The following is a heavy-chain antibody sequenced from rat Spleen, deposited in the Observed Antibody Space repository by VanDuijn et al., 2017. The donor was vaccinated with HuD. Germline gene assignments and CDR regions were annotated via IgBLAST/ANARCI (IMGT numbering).Heavy chain of an antibody. Sequence: EVQLVESGGGLVQPGRSMKLSCAASGFTFSNYGMAWVRQAPTKGLEWVATIIYDGGRTYYRDSVKDRFTISRNNAKSTLYLQMNSLRSEDTATYYCATPPSIAAMEAYWYFDFWGPGTMVTVSS. CDR3: ATPPSIAAMEAYWYFDF. CDR1: GFTFSNYG. D-gene: IGHD1-2*01. V-gene: IGHV5-29*01. CDR2: IIYDGGRT. J-gene: IGHJ1*01.